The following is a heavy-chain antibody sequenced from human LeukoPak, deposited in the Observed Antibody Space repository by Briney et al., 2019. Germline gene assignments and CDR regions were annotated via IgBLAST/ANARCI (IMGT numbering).Heavy chain of an antibody. V-gene: IGHV4-4*02. Sequence: SETLSLTCAVSGDSISSSNWWSWVRQPPGKGLEWIGEIYHSGSTYYNPSLKSRVTISVDTSKNQFSLKLSSVTAADTAVYYCARLSLYNTQDYWGQGTLVTVSS. J-gene: IGHJ4*02. D-gene: IGHD5-24*01. CDR1: GDSISSSNW. CDR3: ARLSLYNTQDY. CDR2: IYHSGST.